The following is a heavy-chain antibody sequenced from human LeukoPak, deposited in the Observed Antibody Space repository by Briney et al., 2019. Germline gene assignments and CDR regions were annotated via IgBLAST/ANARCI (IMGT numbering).Heavy chain of an antibody. CDR3: TRGASGYGNFDY. V-gene: IGHV3-74*01. J-gene: IGHJ4*02. CDR1: GFSVGGYW. CDR2: INSDGCSI. Sequence: GGSLRLSCAASGFSVGGYWMHWVRQGPGMGLVWVSRINSDGCSISYADSVKGRFSISRDNAKNTLYLQMNSLRAEDTAVYYCTRGASGYGNFDYWGQGTLVTVSS. D-gene: IGHD5-12*01.